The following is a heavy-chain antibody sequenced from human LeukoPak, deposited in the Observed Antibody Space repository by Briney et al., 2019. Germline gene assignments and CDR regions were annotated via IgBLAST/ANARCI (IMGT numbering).Heavy chain of an antibody. J-gene: IGHJ4*02. CDR2: ISSNGGST. Sequence: GRSLRLSCAASGFSFSSYGMHWVRQAPGKGLEYVSAISSNGGSTYYANSVKGRFTISRDNSKNTLYLQMGSLRAEDMAVYYCARDMSGGYSYGPFDYWGQGTLVTVSS. CDR3: ARDMSGGYSYGPFDY. CDR1: GFSFSSYG. D-gene: IGHD5-18*01. V-gene: IGHV3-64*01.